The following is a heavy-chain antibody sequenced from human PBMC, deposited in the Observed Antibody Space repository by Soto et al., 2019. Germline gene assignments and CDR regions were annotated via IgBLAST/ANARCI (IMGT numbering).Heavy chain of an antibody. CDR2: IIPIFGTA. J-gene: IGHJ5*02. Sequence: QVQLVQSGAEVKKPGSSVKVSCKASGGTFSSYAISWVRQAPGQGLEWMGGIIPIFGTANYAQKFQSRVTITADESTSTAYMELSSLRSEDTAVYYCARDLIGYSSSWYSWFDPWGQGTLVTVSS. V-gene: IGHV1-69*12. CDR1: GGTFSSYA. CDR3: ARDLIGYSSSWYSWFDP. D-gene: IGHD6-13*01.